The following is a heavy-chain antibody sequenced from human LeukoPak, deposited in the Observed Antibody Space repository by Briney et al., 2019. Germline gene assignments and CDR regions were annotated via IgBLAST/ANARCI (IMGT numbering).Heavy chain of an antibody. Sequence: ASVKASCKASGGTFSSYAISWVRQAPGQGLEWMGGIIPIFGTANYAQKFQGRVTITTDESTSTAYMELSSLRSEDTAVYYCARVLRTYYYGSGPYYFDYWGQGTLVTVSS. V-gene: IGHV1-69*05. CDR1: GGTFSSYA. J-gene: IGHJ4*02. CDR2: IIPIFGTA. D-gene: IGHD3-10*01. CDR3: ARVLRTYYYGSGPYYFDY.